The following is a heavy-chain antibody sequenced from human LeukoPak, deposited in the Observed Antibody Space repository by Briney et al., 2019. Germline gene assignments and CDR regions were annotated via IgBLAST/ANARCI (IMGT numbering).Heavy chain of an antibody. D-gene: IGHD4-17*01. CDR3: AKSVNNYGDINYFDY. CDR2: ISGSGGST. J-gene: IGHJ4*02. CDR1: GFTFSSYA. V-gene: IGHV3-23*01. Sequence: PGGSLRLSCAASGFTFSSYAMGWVRQAPGKGLEWVSAISGSGGSTYYADSVKGRFTISRDNSKNTLYLQMNSLRAEDTTVYYCAKSVNNYGDINYFDYWGQGTLVTVSS.